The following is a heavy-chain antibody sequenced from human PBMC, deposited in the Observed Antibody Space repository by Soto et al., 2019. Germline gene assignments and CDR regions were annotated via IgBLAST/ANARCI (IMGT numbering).Heavy chain of an antibody. J-gene: IGHJ4*02. CDR1: GFTFSSYA. CDR2: ISYDGSNK. D-gene: IGHD3-10*01. V-gene: IGHV3-30*14. CDR3: AGGSSKFGELLIQLFDY. Sequence: QVQLVESGGGVVQPGRSLRLSCAASGFTFSSYAMHWVRQAPGKGLEWVAVISYDGSNKYYADSVKGRFTISRDNSKKPLYPQMDRLRAEDTAWYFWAGGSSKFGELLIQLFDYWGQGTLVTVSS.